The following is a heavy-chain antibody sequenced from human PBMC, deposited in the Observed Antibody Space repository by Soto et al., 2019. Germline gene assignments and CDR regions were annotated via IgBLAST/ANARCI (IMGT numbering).Heavy chain of an antibody. V-gene: IGHV4-59*01. J-gene: IGHJ3*02. D-gene: IGHD5-12*01. Sequence: PSETLSLTCTVSGGSIISYYCIFIRHPPVKGLEWIGYIYYSGSTNYNPSLKSRVTISVDTSKNQFSLKLSSVTAADTAVYYCARYSGYDYAFDIWGQGTMVTVSS. CDR3: ARYSGYDYAFDI. CDR2: IYYSGST. CDR1: GGSIISYY.